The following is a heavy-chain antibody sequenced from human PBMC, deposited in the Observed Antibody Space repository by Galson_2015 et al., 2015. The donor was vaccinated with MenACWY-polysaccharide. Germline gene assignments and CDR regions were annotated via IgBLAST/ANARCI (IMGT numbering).Heavy chain of an antibody. V-gene: IGHV5-51*03. Sequence: KPGESLKISCKGSGYSFTTYWIAWVRQMPGKGLEWMGIIYPGDSDTRYSPSFQGQVIISADKSGDTAYLQWSSLKASDTAMYYCARRFWNLEYLDWWGQGTLVTVSS. CDR3: ARRFWNLEYLDW. D-gene: IGHD1-1*01. J-gene: IGHJ4*02. CDR1: GYSFTTYW. CDR2: IYPGDSDT.